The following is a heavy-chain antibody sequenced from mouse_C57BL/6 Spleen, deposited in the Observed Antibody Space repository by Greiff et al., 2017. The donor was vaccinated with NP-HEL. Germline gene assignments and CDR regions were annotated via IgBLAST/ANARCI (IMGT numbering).Heavy chain of an antibody. V-gene: IGHV1-64*01. Sequence: VQLQQPGAELVKPGASVKLSCKASGYTFTSYWMHWVKQRPGQGLEWIGMIHPNSGSTNYNEKFKSKATLTVDKSSSTAYMQLSSLTSEDSAVYYCARQGLITTVVAPFAYWGQGTLVTVSA. CDR1: GYTFTSYW. CDR3: ARQGLITTVVAPFAY. J-gene: IGHJ3*01. CDR2: IHPNSGST. D-gene: IGHD1-1*01.